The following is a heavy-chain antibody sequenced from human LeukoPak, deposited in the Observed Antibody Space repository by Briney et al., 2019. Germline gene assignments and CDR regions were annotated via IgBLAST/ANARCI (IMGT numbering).Heavy chain of an antibody. CDR3: ARGQTDTAISYYYYYMDV. V-gene: IGHV4-34*01. Sequence: SETLSLTCAVYGGSFSGYYWSWIRQPPGKGLEWIGEINHSGSTNYHPSFKSGSTIPVEPSKNQFSLKLSSVNLEDTAVDSCARGQTDTAISYYYYYMDVWGKGTTVTVSS. CDR2: INHSGST. D-gene: IGHD5-18*01. CDR1: GGSFSGYY. J-gene: IGHJ6*03.